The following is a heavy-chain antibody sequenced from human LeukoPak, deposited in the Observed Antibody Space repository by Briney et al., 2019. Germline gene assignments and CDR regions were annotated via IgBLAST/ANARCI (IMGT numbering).Heavy chain of an antibody. V-gene: IGHV1-69*04. CDR1: RGTFTSFA. D-gene: IGHD3-3*01. Sequence: ASVKVSCKASRGTFTSFAINWVRQAPGQGLEWMGRIIPILGIANYAQKFQGRVTITADKSTSTAYMELSSLRSEDTAVYYCARAPFYPHFGVAQRFGYWGQGTLVTVSS. CDR2: IIPILGIA. CDR3: ARAPFYPHFGVAQRFGY. J-gene: IGHJ4*02.